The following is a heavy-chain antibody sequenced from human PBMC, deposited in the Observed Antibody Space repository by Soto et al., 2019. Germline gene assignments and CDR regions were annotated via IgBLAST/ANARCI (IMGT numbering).Heavy chain of an antibody. CDR3: ASSMGRGGNDY. V-gene: IGHV3-7*05. CDR2: IKTDGSEK. Sequence: EVQLVESGGGLVQPGGSLRLSCAASGFTFRDYWMTWVRRAPGKGLECVANIKTDGSEKYYVDPVKGRFTISRDNAKNSLYLQMNSLRAEDTAVYYCASSMGRGGNDYWGQGTLVTVSS. CDR1: GFTFRDYW. D-gene: IGHD3-10*01. J-gene: IGHJ4*02.